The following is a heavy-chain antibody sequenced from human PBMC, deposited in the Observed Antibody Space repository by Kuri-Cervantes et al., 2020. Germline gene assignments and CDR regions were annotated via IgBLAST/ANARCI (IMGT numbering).Heavy chain of an antibody. D-gene: IGHD3-10*01. CDR2: IKSKTYGGTI. J-gene: IGHJ4*02. Sequence: GESLKISCSASGFNFSRSAIHWVRQAPGKGLEWVGLIKSKTYGGTIDYAAPVKGRFTISRDDSKNTLYLQINSLKIEDTAIYYCSTDGSHWGQGTLVTVSS. CDR1: GFNFSRSA. V-gene: IGHV3-15*01. CDR3: STDGSH.